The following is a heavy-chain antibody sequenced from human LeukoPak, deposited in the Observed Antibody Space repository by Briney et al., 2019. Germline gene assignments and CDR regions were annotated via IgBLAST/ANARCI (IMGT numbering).Heavy chain of an antibody. Sequence: GGSLRLSCGASGFSFTTTRMSWVRQAPGKGLEWVARIKSRIDGATIDYAAPVKGRFTISRDDSKNTLYLQMNSLRAEDTAVYYCARGARITIFGVVIEYYFDYWGQGTLVTVSS. CDR3: ARGARITIFGVVIEYYFDY. CDR2: IKSRIDGATI. V-gene: IGHV3-15*05. D-gene: IGHD3-3*01. CDR1: GFSFTTTR. J-gene: IGHJ4*02.